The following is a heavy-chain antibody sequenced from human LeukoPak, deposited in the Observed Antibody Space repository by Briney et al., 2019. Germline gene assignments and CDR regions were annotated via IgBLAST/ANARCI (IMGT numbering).Heavy chain of an antibody. CDR2: INDSGST. J-gene: IGHJ4*02. V-gene: IGHV4-34*01. CDR3: ARHRGFTVTFDY. CDR1: SVSFSGYY. D-gene: IGHD4-17*01. Sequence: SETLSLTCTVYSVSFSGYYWSWIRQPPGKGLEWLGDINDSGSTNYNPSVKSRVTISVDTSKNQFSLKLSSVTAADTAVYYCARHRGFTVTFDYWGQGTLVTVSS.